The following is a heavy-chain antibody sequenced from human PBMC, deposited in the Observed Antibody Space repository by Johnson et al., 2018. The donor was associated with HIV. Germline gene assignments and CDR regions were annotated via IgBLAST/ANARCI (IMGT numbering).Heavy chain of an antibody. CDR1: GFTFSSYA. CDR3: AKIGQWRERLDAFDV. CDR2: ISYDGSNK. V-gene: IGHV3-30-3*01. J-gene: IGHJ3*01. Sequence: QVQLVESGGGLVQPGGSLRLSCAASGFTFSSYAMSWVRQAPGKGLEWVAVISYDGSNKYYADSVKGRFTISRDNSKNTLYLQRNSLRAEETAVYYCAKIGQWRERLDAFDVWGQGTMVTVSS. D-gene: IGHD6-19*01.